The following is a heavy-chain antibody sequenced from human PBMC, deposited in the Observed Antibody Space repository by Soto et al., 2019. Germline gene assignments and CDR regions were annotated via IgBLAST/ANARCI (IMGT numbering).Heavy chain of an antibody. CDR1: GFTFSSYS. D-gene: IGHD3-10*01. V-gene: IGHV3-48*01. J-gene: IGHJ6*03. CDR3: ASLNRRYGSGSYYNELYYYYYMDV. CDR2: ISSSSSTI. Sequence: GGSLRLSCAASGFTFSSYSMNWVRQAPGKGLEWVSYISSSSSTIYYADSVKGRFTISRDNAKNSLYLQMNSLRAEDTALYYCASLNRRYGSGSYYNELYYYYYMDVWGKGTTVTVSS.